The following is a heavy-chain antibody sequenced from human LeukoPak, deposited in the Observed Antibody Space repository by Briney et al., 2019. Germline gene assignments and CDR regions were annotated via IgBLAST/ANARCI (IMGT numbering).Heavy chain of an antibody. CDR2: IYYSGNT. Sequence: SETLSLTCTVSGGSISSSSYYWGWIRQPPGKGLEWIGSIYYSGNTYYNPSLKSRVTISVDTSKNQFSLKLSSVTAADTAVYYCASRILSYCSGGSCYSYYFDYWGQETLVTVSS. J-gene: IGHJ4*02. CDR3: ASRILSYCSGGSCYSYYFDY. CDR1: GGSISSSSYY. V-gene: IGHV4-39*01. D-gene: IGHD2-15*01.